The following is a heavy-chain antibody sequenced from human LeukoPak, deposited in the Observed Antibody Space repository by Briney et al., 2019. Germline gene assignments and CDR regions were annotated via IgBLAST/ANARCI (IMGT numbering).Heavy chain of an antibody. CDR3: ARGNKPAAMITS. Sequence: GGSLRLSCAASGFTFSSYAMHWVRQAPGKGLEWVAVISYDGSNKYYADSVKGRFTISRDNSKNTLYLQTNSLRAEDTAVYYCARGNKPAAMITSWGQGTLVTVSS. J-gene: IGHJ5*02. CDR1: GFTFSSYA. V-gene: IGHV3-30-3*01. CDR2: ISYDGSNK. D-gene: IGHD2-2*01.